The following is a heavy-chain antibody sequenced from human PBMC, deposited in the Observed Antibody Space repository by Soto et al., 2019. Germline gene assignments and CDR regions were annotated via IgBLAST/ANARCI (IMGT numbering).Heavy chain of an antibody. CDR2: IYYSGST. V-gene: IGHV4-61*01. D-gene: IGHD3-22*01. CDR3: ARDREYDSSGFFDY. J-gene: IGHJ4*02. Sequence: SETLSLTCTVSGGSVSSGSYYWSWIRQPPGKGLEWIGYIYYSGSTNYNPSLKSRVTISVDTSKNQFSLKLSSVTAADTAVYYCARDREYDSSGFFDYWGQGTLVTVSS. CDR1: GGSVSSGSYY.